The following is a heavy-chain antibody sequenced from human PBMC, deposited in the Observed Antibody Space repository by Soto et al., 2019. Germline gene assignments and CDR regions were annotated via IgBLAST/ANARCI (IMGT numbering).Heavy chain of an antibody. CDR2: IFSNDEK. CDR3: ARIPRYSSSWYGMDV. D-gene: IGHD6-13*01. Sequence: QVTLKESGPVLVKPTETLTLTCTVSGFSLSNARMGVSWIRQPPGKALEWLAHIFSNDEKSYSTSLKSRLTITKDTSESQVVLTVTNMDPVDTATYYCARIPRYSSSWYGMDVWGQGTTVTVSS. V-gene: IGHV2-26*01. J-gene: IGHJ6*02. CDR1: GFSLSNARMG.